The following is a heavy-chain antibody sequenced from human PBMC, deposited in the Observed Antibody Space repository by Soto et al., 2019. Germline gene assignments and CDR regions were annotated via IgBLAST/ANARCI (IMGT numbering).Heavy chain of an antibody. V-gene: IGHV3-74*01. D-gene: IGHD6-19*01. CDR3: VRDEEWLVGNS. CDR2: INHDGSDT. Sequence: EVQLVESGGGLVQPGESLTLSCAASGFTFSTYWMHWVRQAPGKGLVWVSRINHDGSDTNYADSVKGRFTISRDNAKNTLYLQMNSLRVEDTAIYYCVRDEEWLVGNSWGQGPLVTVSS. J-gene: IGHJ4*02. CDR1: GFTFSTYW.